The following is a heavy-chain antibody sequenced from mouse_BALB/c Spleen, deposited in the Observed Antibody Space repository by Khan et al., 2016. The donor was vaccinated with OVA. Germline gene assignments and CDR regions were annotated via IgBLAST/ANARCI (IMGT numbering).Heavy chain of an antibody. J-gene: IGHJ3*01. Sequence: EVELVESGPGLVKPSQSLSLTCTVTGYSITSDYAWNWIRQFPGNKLEWMGYITYSGSTSYIPSLKSRISINRDTSKNPFFLQLNSVTSEDSATYYCARGRAYWGQGTLVTVSA. CDR1: GYSITSDYA. CDR2: ITYSGST. D-gene: IGHD3-3*01. CDR3: ARGRAY. V-gene: IGHV3-2*02.